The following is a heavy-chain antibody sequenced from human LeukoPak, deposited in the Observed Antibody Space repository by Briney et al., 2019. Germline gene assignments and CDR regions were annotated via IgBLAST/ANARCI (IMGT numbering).Heavy chain of an antibody. J-gene: IGHJ4*02. D-gene: IGHD1-26*01. V-gene: IGHV4-59*01. CDR3: ARTPGYSGSYYVDY. CDR2: IYYSGST. CDR1: GGSISSYY. Sequence: SETLSLTCTVSGGSISSYYWSWIRQPSGKGLEWIGYIYYSGSTNYNPSLKSRVTISVDTSKNQFSLKLSSVTAADTAVYYCARTPGYSGSYYVDYWGQGTLVTVSS.